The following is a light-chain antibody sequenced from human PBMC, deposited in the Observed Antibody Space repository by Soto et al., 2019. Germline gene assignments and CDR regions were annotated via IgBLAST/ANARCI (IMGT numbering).Light chain of an antibody. Sequence: EIVLTQSPASLSLSPGEGATLSCGTTQTIRTSYLAWYQQKPGLAPRLLIYDASSRATGIPDRFSGNGSGTDFTLIISRLEPEDFAVYDCQHGFTFGPGTKLEIK. CDR1: QTIRTSY. CDR2: DAS. V-gene: IGKV3D-20*01. CDR3: QHGFT. J-gene: IGKJ3*01.